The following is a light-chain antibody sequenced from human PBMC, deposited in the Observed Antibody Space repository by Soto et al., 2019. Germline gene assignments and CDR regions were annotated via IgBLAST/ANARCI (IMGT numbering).Light chain of an antibody. CDR1: QSISTW. V-gene: IGKV1-5*03. J-gene: IGKJ2*01. CDR3: QQYNSHSSYT. Sequence: DIQMTQSPSTLSASVGDRVTITCRASQSISTWLAWYQQKPGKAPKLLIYTASRLESGVPSRFSGSGSGTEFTLTISSLQPDDFATYYCQQYNSHSSYTFDQGTKLEIK. CDR2: TAS.